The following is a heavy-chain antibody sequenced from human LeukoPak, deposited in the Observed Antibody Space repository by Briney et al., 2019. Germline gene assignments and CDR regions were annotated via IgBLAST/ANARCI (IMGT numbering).Heavy chain of an antibody. CDR1: GFTFSSYG. V-gene: IGHV3-23*01. D-gene: IGHD3-22*01. CDR3: AKPNGYGLIDI. J-gene: IGHJ3*02. CDR2: ISGSGGST. Sequence: GGTLRLSCAASGFTFSSYGMSWVRQAPGKGLEWVSAISGSGGSTYYADSVKGRFTISRDNSKNTLYLQMNSLRAEDTAVYYCAKPNGYGLIDIWGQGTMVTVSS.